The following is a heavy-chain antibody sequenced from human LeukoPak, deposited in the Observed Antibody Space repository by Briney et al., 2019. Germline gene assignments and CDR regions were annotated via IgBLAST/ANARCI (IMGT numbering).Heavy chain of an antibody. CDR2: LTSGGVSA. CDR3: ASSLNTVMVSPYYLEY. V-gene: IGHV3-11*04. CDR1: RFTLSDYS. D-gene: IGHD5-18*01. Sequence: GGSLRLSCAASRFTLSDYSMTWVRQAPGQGLEWISFLTSGGVSAFYADSVRGRFTVSRDDARNSLSLYMNTLRADDTAVYYCASSLNTVMVSPYYLEYWGPGTLVTVSS. J-gene: IGHJ4*02.